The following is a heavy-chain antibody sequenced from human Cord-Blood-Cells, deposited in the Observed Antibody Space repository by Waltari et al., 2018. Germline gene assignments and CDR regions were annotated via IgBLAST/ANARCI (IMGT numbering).Heavy chain of an antibody. CDR2: ISYDGSNK. D-gene: IGHD4-4*01. Sequence: QVQLVESGGGVVQPGRSLRLSCAASGFTFISYAMPWLPQAPGKGLEWVAVISYDGSNKYYADSVKGRFTISRDNSKNTLYMQMNSLRAEDTAVYYCARDNPARTTIDYWGQGTLVTVSS. CDR3: ARDNPARTTIDY. J-gene: IGHJ4*02. V-gene: IGHV3-30-3*01. CDR1: GFTFISYA.